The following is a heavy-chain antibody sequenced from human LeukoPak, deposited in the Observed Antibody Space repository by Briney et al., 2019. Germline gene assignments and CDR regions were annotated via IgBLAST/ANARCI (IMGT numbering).Heavy chain of an antibody. V-gene: IGHV4-4*07. D-gene: IGHD3-10*01. CDR3: ARDPSSFGGRFDP. J-gene: IGHJ5*02. Sequence: SETLSLTGTVSGGSISSYYWNWIRQPAGKGLEWIGRIYSSRSTNYNPSLKSRVTMSVDTSKNQFSLKLSSVTDADTAVYYCARDPSSFGGRFDPWGQGTLVAVSS. CDR2: IYSSRST. CDR1: GGSISSYY.